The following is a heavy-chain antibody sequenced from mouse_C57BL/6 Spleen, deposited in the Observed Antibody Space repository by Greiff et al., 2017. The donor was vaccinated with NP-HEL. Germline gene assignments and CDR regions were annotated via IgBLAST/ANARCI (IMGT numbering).Heavy chain of an antibody. J-gene: IGHJ2*01. CDR1: GFTFTDYY. Sequence: EVKLVESGGGLVQPGGSLSLSCAASGFTFTDYYMSWVRQPPGKALEWLGFISNKANGSTTEYSASVKGPITISRDNSKSNLYMKLYALRADVSATDYCARYIPIEYGKWDYFDYWGKGTTVTVSS. V-gene: IGHV7-3*01. D-gene: IGHD2-1*01. CDR3: ARYIPIEYGKWDYFDY. CDR2: ISNKANGSTT.